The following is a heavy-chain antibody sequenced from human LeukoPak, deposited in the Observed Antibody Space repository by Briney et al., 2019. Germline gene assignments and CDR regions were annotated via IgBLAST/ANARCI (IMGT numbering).Heavy chain of an antibody. CDR3: AREKFPEFGPR. D-gene: IGHD3-10*01. V-gene: IGHV3-74*01. CDR2: INSDGSST. CDR1: GSTFSSYW. J-gene: IGHJ4*02. Sequence: GGSLRLSCAASGSTFSSYWMHWVRQAPGKGLVWVSRINSDGSSTSYADSVKGRFTISRDNAKNTLYLQMNSLRAEDTAVYYCAREKFPEFGPRRGQGTLVTVSS.